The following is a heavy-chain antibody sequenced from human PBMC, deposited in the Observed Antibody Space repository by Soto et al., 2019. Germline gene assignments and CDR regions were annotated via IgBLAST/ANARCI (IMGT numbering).Heavy chain of an antibody. CDR2: ISYDGSNT. D-gene: IGHD2-15*01. CDR3: AKETYSGPLDY. J-gene: IGHJ4*02. V-gene: IGHV3-30*18. Sequence: QVQLVESGGGGVQPGRSLRLSCAASGFTFSSYGMHWVRQAPGQGLEWVAVISYDGSNTYYADSVKGRFTISRDNSKNTLYLQMNSLRSEDTAVYYCAKETYSGPLDYWGQGTLVTVSS. CDR1: GFTFSSYG.